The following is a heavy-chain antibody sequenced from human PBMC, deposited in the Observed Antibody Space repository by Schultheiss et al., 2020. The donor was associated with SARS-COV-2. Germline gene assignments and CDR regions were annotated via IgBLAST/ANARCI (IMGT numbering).Heavy chain of an antibody. CDR1: GGSISSYY. V-gene: IGHV4-59*08. CDR2: IYYSGST. J-gene: IGHJ6*02. Sequence: GSLRLSCTVSGGSISSYYWSWIRQPPGKGLEWIGYIYYSGSTNYNPSLKSRVTISVDTSKNQFSLKLSSVTAADTAVYYCAAEGSYGMDVWGQGTTVTVSS. CDR3: AAEGSYGMDV.